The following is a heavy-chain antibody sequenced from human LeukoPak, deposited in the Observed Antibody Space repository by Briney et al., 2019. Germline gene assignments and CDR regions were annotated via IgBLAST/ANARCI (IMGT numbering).Heavy chain of an antibody. CDR1: GLLFSSYA. J-gene: IGHJ4*02. CDR3: ARVGGALLWFGELWD. Sequence: GGSLRLSCAAFGLLFSSYAIHSVRQAPGKGLEWVAVISYDGSNKNYADSVKGRFTVSRDNSKNTLYLQMNSLRAEDTAVYYCARVGGALLWFGELWDWGQGTLVTVSS. CDR2: ISYDGSNK. V-gene: IGHV3-30-3*01. D-gene: IGHD3-10*01.